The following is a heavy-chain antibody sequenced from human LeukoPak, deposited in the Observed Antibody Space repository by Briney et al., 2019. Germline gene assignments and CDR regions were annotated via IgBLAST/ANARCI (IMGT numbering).Heavy chain of an antibody. CDR3: VRKESMPTRAYDI. Sequence: ASVKVSCKASGYSFTSYYMHWVRQAPGQGLEWMGWINPNSGGTNYAQKFQGRVTMTRDTSMTGDTSIRTIFIELSRLRSDDTAVYYCVRKESMPTRAYDIWGQGTLVTVSS. D-gene: IGHD2/OR15-2a*01. CDR1: GYSFTSYY. J-gene: IGHJ3*02. V-gene: IGHV1-2*02. CDR2: INPNSGGT.